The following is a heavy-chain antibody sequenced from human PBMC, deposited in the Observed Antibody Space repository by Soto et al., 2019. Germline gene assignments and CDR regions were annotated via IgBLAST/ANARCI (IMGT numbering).Heavy chain of an antibody. CDR2: IIPIFGTA. CDR3: ARRDCTNGVCTIYDY. CDR1: GGTFSSYA. D-gene: IGHD2-8*01. Sequence: ASVKVSCKASGGTFSSYAISWVRQAPGQGLEWMGGIIPIFGTANYAQKFQGRVKITADESTSTAYMELSSLRSEDTAVYYCARRDCTNGVCTIYDYWGQGTLVTVSS. V-gene: IGHV1-69*13. J-gene: IGHJ4*02.